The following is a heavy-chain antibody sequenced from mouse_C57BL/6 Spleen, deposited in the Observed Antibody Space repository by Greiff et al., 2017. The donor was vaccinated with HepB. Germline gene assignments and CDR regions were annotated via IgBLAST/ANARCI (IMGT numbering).Heavy chain of an antibody. Sequence: VQLKESGPGLVKPSQSLSLTCSVTGYSITSGYYWNWIRQFPGNKLEWMGYISYDGSNNYNPSLKNRISITRDTSKNQFFLKLNSVTTEDTATYYCARRGIYYGNWFAYWGQGTLVTVSA. CDR2: ISYDGSN. CDR1: GYSITSGYY. CDR3: ARRGIYYGNWFAY. J-gene: IGHJ3*01. D-gene: IGHD2-1*01. V-gene: IGHV3-6*01.